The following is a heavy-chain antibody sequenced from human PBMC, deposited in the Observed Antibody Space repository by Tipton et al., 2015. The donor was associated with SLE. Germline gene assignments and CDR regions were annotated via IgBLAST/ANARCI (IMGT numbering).Heavy chain of an antibody. J-gene: IGHJ3*02. CDR3: ARARGGYMGRLRFDI. D-gene: IGHD6-13*01. CDR2: IYYSGST. Sequence: TLSLTCTVSGGSISSHYWSWIRQPPGKGLEWIGYIYYSGSTNYNPSLKSRVTISVDTSKNQFSLKLSSVTAADTAVYYCARARGGYMGRLRFDIWGQGTMVTVSS. V-gene: IGHV4-59*11. CDR1: GGSISSHY.